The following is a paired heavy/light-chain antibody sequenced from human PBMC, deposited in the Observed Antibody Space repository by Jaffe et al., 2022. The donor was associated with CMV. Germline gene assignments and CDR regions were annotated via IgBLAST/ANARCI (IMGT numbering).Heavy chain of an antibody. J-gene: IGHJ4*02. Sequence: QVRLVESGGDVVQPGRSLTLSCAASGFSFSDFGMHWVRQAPGKGLEWAAVIWYDGTNKNYADPVKGRFTISRDNSKNMLYLQMNSLTADDTAVYYCARGVGGRDLDYWGQGTLVTVSS. D-gene: IGHD3-10*01. CDR2: IWYDGTNK. V-gene: IGHV3-33*08. CDR1: GFSFSDFG. CDR3: ARGVGGRDLDY.
Light chain of an antibody. CDR3: SSYRSGITWV. V-gene: IGLV2-18*02. Sequence: QSALTQPPSVSGSLGQSVTISCTGTSSDVGSYNRVSWYQQSPGTAPKLMIYEVNNRPSGVPDRFSGSKSGNTASLTISGLQAEDEADYYCSSYRSGITWVFGGGTKLTVL. CDR2: EVN. CDR1: SSDVGSYNR. J-gene: IGLJ3*02.